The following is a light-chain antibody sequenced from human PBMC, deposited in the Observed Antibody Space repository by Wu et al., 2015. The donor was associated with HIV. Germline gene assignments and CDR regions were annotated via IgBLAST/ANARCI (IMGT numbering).Light chain of an antibody. CDR1: QSINSN. CDR2: AAS. CDR3: QQSYSIPPRT. Sequence: DIQMTQSPSSLSASVGDRVTITCRASQSINSNLNWYQQKSGRAPKPLIYAASSLQSGVPSRFSGSGSGTDFTLTISSLQPEDFATYYCQQSYSIPPRTFGQGTKVEIK. J-gene: IGKJ1*01. V-gene: IGKV1-39*01.